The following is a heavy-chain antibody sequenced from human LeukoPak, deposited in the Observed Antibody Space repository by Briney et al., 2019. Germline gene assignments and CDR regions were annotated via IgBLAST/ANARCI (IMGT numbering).Heavy chain of an antibody. J-gene: IGHJ3*02. V-gene: IGHV3-21*01. CDR3: ARDGLRGAFDN. CDR1: GFSFSTYT. CDR2: ITSTGIYI. Sequence: GGSLRLSCAASGFSFSTYTMNWVRQAPGKGLEWVSSITSTGIYIYYADSVKGRFTISRDNAKNSLYLQMNSLRAEDTAVYYCARDGLRGAFDNWGQGTMVTVSS. D-gene: IGHD3-10*01.